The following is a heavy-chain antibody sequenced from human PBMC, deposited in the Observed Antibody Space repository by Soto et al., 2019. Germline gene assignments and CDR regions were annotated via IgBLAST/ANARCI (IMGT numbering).Heavy chain of an antibody. D-gene: IGHD3-22*01. J-gene: IGHJ3*01. CDR2: ISGPGGST. Sequence: EVQLLESGGGLVQPGGSLRLSCAASGFTFSNYAMTWVRQAAGKGLEWVSSISGPGGSTYYADSVQGRFTVSRDNSKNTLFLQMNSLRAEDTALYYCARHPPFGYNEGSGYSDAVDVWGQGTLATVS. V-gene: IGHV3-23*01. CDR3: ARHPPFGYNEGSGYSDAVDV. CDR1: GFTFSNYA.